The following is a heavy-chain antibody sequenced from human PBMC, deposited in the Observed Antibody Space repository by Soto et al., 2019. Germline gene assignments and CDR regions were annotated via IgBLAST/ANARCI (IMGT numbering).Heavy chain of an antibody. J-gene: IGHJ5*02. D-gene: IGHD6-13*01. CDR2: IYHSGST. CDR1: GGSISSGGYS. V-gene: IGHV4-30-2*01. Sequence: SETLSLTCAVSGGSISSGGYSWSWIRQPPGKGLEWIGYIYHSGSTYYSPSLKSRVTISVDRSKNQFSLKLSSVTAADTAVYYCARGGIAAAGTNWFDPWGQGTLVTVSS. CDR3: ARGGIAAAGTNWFDP.